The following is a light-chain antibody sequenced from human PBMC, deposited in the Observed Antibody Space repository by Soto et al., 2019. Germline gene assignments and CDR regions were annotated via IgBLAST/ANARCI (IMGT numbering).Light chain of an antibody. Sequence: QSVLTQSPSASASLGASVKLTCTLSSGHSSYAIAWHQQQPEKGPRYLMKLNSDGSHSKGDGIPDRFSGSSSGAERYLTISSLQSEHEADYYCQTWGTDIVVFGGGTKLTVL. CDR3: QTWGTDIVV. CDR2: LNSDGSH. V-gene: IGLV4-69*01. J-gene: IGLJ2*01. CDR1: SGHSSYA.